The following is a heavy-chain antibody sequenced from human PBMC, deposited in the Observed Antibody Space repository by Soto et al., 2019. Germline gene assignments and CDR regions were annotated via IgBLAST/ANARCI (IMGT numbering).Heavy chain of an antibody. Sequence: QVQLVQSGAEVKKPGASVKVSCKASGYTFTSYYMHWVRQAPGQGLEWMGIINPSGGSTSDAQKFQGRVTMTRDTSTSTVYMELSNLRSEDPAVYYCATLSVTPRGWYPASVFDYWGQGTLVTVSS. D-gene: IGHD6-19*01. CDR2: INPSGGST. V-gene: IGHV1-46*01. J-gene: IGHJ4*02. CDR1: GYTFTSYY. CDR3: ATLSVTPRGWYPASVFDY.